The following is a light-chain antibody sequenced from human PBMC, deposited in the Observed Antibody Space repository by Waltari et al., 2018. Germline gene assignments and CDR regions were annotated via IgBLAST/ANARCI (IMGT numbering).Light chain of an antibody. CDR1: SSAVGRYDL. V-gene: IGLV2-23*01. J-gene: IGLJ3*02. CDR3: CSYAGSGTWV. CDR2: EGS. Sequence: QSALTQPASVSGSPGQSITISCTGTSSAVGRYDLLPWYQHHPGKAPKLMIYEGSKRPSGVSNRFSGSKSGDTASLTISGLQAEDETDYYCCSYAGSGTWVFGGGTKLTVL.